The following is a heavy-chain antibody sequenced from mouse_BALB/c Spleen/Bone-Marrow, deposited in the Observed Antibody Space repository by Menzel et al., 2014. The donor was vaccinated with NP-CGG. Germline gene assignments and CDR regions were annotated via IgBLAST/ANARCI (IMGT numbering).Heavy chain of an antibody. CDR1: GFDFSRYW. CDR3: AKNYYYGYVAY. Sequence: VQLQQSGGGLVQPGGSLKLSCAASGFDFSRYWMTWVRQAPGKGPEWIGEINPASSTINYTPSLKDKFIISRDNAKNTLYLQMSKVRSEDTALYYCAKNYYYGYVAYWGQGTLVTVSA. D-gene: IGHD1-2*01. V-gene: IGHV4-1*02. J-gene: IGHJ3*01. CDR2: INPASSTI.